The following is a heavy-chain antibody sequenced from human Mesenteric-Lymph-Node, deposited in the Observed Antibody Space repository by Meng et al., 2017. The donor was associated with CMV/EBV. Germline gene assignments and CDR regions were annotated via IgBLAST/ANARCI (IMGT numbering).Heavy chain of an antibody. CDR3: ARDLWDIVVVPAAIDPSYYGMDV. J-gene: IGHJ6*02. Sequence: LSLTCTVSGGSISSGDYYWSWIRQPPGKGLEWIGYIYYSGSTYYNPSLKSRVTISVDTSKNQFSLKLSSVTAADTAVYYCARDLWDIVVVPAAIDPSYYGMDVWGQGTTVTVSS. CDR1: GGSISSGDYY. CDR2: IYYSGST. D-gene: IGHD2-2*02. V-gene: IGHV4-30-4*08.